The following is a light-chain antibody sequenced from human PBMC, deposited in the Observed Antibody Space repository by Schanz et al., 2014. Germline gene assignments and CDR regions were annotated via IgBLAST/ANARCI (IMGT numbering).Light chain of an antibody. CDR2: GAS. CDR3: QQYNNWLTWT. Sequence: EIVLTQSPDTLSLSPGEKITLSCRASQSVSGNYLGWYHQKPGQAPRLLIYGASTRATGLPARFSGSGSGTEFTLTISSLQSEDFAVYYCQQYNNWLTWTFGQGTKVEIK. CDR1: QSVSGN. V-gene: IGKV3-15*01. J-gene: IGKJ1*01.